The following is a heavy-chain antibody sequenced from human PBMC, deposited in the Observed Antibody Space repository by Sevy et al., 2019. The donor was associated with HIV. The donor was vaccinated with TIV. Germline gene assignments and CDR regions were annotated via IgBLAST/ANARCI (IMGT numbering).Heavy chain of an antibody. CDR3: ARVSKFGGVIANYYFDY. CDR2: ISAYNGNT. J-gene: IGHJ4*02. V-gene: IGHV1-18*04. Sequence: ASVKVSCKASGYTFTSYGISWVRQAPGQGLEWMGWISAYNGNTNYAQKVQGRVTMTTDTSTSTAYMELRSLRSDDTAVYYCARVSKFGGVIANYYFDYWGQGTLVTVSS. D-gene: IGHD3-16*02. CDR1: GYTFTSYG.